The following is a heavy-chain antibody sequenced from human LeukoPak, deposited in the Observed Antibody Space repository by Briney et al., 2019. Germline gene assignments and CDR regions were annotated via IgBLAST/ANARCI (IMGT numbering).Heavy chain of an antibody. Sequence: SETLSLTCTVSGGSTSSYYWSWIRQPPGKGLEWIGYIYNSGNTNYSPSLKSRVTISVDTPKNQFSLKLSSVTAADTAVYYCARPSRDGYRYTFDYWGQGALVTVSS. CDR2: IYNSGNT. CDR1: GGSTSSYY. D-gene: IGHD5-24*01. V-gene: IGHV4-59*01. J-gene: IGHJ4*02. CDR3: ARPSRDGYRYTFDY.